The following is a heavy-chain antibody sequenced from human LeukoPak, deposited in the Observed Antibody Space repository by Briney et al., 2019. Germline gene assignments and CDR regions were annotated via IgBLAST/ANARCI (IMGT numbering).Heavy chain of an antibody. D-gene: IGHD3-3*01. CDR3: ARMEASYYDFWSGYGYFDY. V-gene: IGHV1-46*01. J-gene: IGHJ4*02. CDR2: INPSGGST. CDR1: GYTFTSYY. Sequence: ASVKVSCKASGYTFTSYYMHWVRQAPGQGLEWMGIINPSGGSTNYAQKFQGRVTITADKSTSTAYMELSSLRSEDTAVYYCARMEASYYDFWSGYGYFDYWGQGTLVTVSS.